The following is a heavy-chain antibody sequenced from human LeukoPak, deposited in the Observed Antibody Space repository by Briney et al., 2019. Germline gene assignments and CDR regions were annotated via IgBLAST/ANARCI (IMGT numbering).Heavy chain of an antibody. CDR2: IYHSGST. CDR3: ARAQSIAARPLLYYMDV. D-gene: IGHD6-6*01. Sequence: SETLSLTCAVSGGSISSSNWWSWVRQPPGKGLEWIGEIYHSGSTNYNPSLKSRVTISVDRSKNQFSLKLSSVTAADTAVYYCARAQSIAARPLLYYMDVWGKGTTVTVSS. V-gene: IGHV4-4*02. CDR1: GGSISSSNW. J-gene: IGHJ6*03.